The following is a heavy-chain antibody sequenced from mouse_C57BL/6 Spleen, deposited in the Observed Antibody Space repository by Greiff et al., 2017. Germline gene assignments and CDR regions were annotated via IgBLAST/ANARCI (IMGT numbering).Heavy chain of an antibody. CDR2: IRLKSDNYAT. J-gene: IGHJ2*01. V-gene: IGHV6-3*01. D-gene: IGHD2-4*01. CDR1: GFTFSNYW. Sequence: EGMLVESGGGLVQPGGSMKLSCVASGFTFSNYWMNWVRQSPEKGLEWVAQIRLKSDNYATHYAESVKGRFTISRDDSKSSVYLQMNNLRAEDTGIYYCTRYDYDVEGYYFDYWGQGTTLTVSS. CDR3: TRYDYDVEGYYFDY.